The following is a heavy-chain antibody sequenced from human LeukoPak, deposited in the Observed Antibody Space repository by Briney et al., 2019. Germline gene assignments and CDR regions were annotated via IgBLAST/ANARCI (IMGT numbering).Heavy chain of an antibody. J-gene: IGHJ4*02. CDR3: ARGHYSGSYYHFDY. D-gene: IGHD1-26*01. CDR2: INPSGGST. V-gene: IGHV1-46*01. CDR1: GYTFTSYY. Sequence: ASVKVSCKASGYTFTSYYMHWVRQAPGQGLEWMGIINPSGGSTNYAQKFQGRVTITTDESTSTAYMELSSLRSEDTAVYYCARGHYSGSYYHFDYWGQGTLVTVSS.